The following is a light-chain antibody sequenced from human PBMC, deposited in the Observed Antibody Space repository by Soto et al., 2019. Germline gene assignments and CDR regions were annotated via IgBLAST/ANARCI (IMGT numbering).Light chain of an antibody. Sequence: QSALTPPASVSGSPGQSITISCTGTSSDVGGYNYVSWYQQHPGKAPKLMIYEVSNRPSGVSNRFSGSKAGNTASLTISGLQEEDEVAYYCSSYTSSSTWVFGGGTKVTV. CDR2: EVS. CDR3: SSYTSSSTWV. CDR1: SSDVGGYNY. V-gene: IGLV2-14*01. J-gene: IGLJ3*02.